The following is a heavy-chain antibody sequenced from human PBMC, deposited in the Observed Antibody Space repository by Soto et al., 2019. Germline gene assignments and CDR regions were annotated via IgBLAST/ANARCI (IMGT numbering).Heavy chain of an antibody. CDR1: AGSSSGGHYY. CDR2: IYYSGST. J-gene: IGHJ3*02. CDR3: ARDSRQFLELLLFGAFDI. D-gene: IGHD3-3*01. Sequence: SETLSLTCTVSAGSSSGGHYYWSGIGQPPEKGQEWIGNIYYSGSTYYNPSLKSRVTISVDTSKNQFSLKLSSVTAADTAVFYCARDSRQFLELLLFGAFDIWGQGTMVTVSS. V-gene: IGHV4-30-4*01.